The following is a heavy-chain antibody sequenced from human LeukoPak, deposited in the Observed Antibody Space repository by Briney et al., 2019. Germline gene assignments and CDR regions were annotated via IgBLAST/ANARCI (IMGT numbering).Heavy chain of an antibody. CDR2: INPSGGST. Sequence: ASVKVSCKASGYTFSNFGISWVRQAPGQGLEWMGIINPSGGSTSYAQKFQGRVTMTRDTSTSTVYMELSSLRSEDTAVYYCARGRGDYSNYYRPFDYWGQGTLVTVSS. CDR1: GYTFSNFG. J-gene: IGHJ4*02. V-gene: IGHV1-46*01. CDR3: ARGRGDYSNYYRPFDY. D-gene: IGHD4-11*01.